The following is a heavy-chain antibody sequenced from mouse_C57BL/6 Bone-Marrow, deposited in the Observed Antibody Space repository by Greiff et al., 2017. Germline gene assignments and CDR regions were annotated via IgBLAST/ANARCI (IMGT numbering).Heavy chain of an antibody. J-gene: IGHJ2*01. CDR3: AKSFHYYGSSYGYFDY. Sequence: QVQLKESGAELVKPGASVKISCKASGYAFSSYWMNWVKQRPGKGLEWIGQIYPGDGDTNYNGKFKGKATLTADKSSSTAYMQLSSLTSEDSAVYFCAKSFHYYGSSYGYFDYWGQGTTLTVSS. V-gene: IGHV1-80*01. CDR1: GYAFSSYW. CDR2: IYPGDGDT. D-gene: IGHD1-1*01.